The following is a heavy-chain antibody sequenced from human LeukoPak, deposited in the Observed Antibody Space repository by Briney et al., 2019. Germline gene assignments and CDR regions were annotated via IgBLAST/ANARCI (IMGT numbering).Heavy chain of an antibody. CDR3: ARGAGGYCSGGSCPLDY. CDR2: ISSSSSYI. D-gene: IGHD2-15*01. J-gene: IGHJ4*02. Sequence: GGSLRLSCAASGFTFSSYEMNWVRQAPGKGLEWVSSISSSSSYIYYADSVKGRFTISRDNAKNSLYLQMNSLRAEDTAVYYCARGAGGYCSGGSCPLDYWGQGTLVTVSS. CDR1: GFTFSSYE. V-gene: IGHV3-21*01.